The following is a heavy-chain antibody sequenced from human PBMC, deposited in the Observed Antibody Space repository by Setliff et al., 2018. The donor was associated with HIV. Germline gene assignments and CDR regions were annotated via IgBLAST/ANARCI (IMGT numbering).Heavy chain of an antibody. J-gene: IGHJ4*02. V-gene: IGHV4-61*08. Sequence: SETLSLTCTVSGGSISSAAYYWSWIRQHPGKGLEWIGHIYYSGSTNQNPSLKSRVTMSVDTSKNQFSLTLSSVTSADAAVYYCARARRPDYGGNSPYFDYWGQGTLVTVSS. CDR3: ARARRPDYGGNSPYFDY. CDR2: IYYSGST. CDR1: GGSISSAAYY. D-gene: IGHD4-17*01.